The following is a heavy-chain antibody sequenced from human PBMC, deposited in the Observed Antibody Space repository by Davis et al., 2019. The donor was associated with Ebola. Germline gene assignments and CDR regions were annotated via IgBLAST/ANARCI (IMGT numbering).Heavy chain of an antibody. D-gene: IGHD6-19*01. Sequence: GESLKISCKGSGNSFTNYWIGWVRQMPGKGLEWMGIIYTGDSDTRYSPSFEGQVTISADKSISTAYLQWSTLKASDTAMYYCATTSGWIGYYYGMDVWGKGTTVTVSS. CDR3: ATTSGWIGYYYGMDV. V-gene: IGHV5-51*01. CDR2: IYTGDSDT. CDR1: GNSFTNYW. J-gene: IGHJ6*04.